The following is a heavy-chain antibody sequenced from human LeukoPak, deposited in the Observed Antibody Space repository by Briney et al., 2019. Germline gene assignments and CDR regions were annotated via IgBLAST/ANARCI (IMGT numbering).Heavy chain of an antibody. D-gene: IGHD3-22*01. CDR3: ARAITMIVVVPYGDWYFDL. CDR2: ISAYNGNT. CDR1: GYTFTSYG. Sequence: ASVKVSCKASGYTFTSYGISWVRQAPGQGLEWMGWISAYNGNTNYAQKLQGRVTMTTDTSTSTAYMELRSLRSDDTAVYYCARAITMIVVVPYGDWYFDLWGRGTLVTVSS. V-gene: IGHV1-18*01. J-gene: IGHJ2*01.